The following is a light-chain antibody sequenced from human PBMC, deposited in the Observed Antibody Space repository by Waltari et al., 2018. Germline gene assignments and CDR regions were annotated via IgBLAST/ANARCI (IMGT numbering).Light chain of an antibody. V-gene: IGKV1-39*01. CDR2: AAS. CDR3: QQSHRSPWT. J-gene: IGKJ1*01. CDR1: QTCDWY. Sequence: DIQMTQSLSSLSASVGGTVTITCRASQTCDWYLNWYHQRPGNAPKLLTYAASTLQRGVPSRFRGSGSGTDFTLTISGLQPEDFATYFCQQSHRSPWTFGQGTQVDI.